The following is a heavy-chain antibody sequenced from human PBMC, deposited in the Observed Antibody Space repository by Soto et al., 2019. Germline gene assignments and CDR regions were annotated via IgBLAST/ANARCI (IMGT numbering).Heavy chain of an antibody. CDR2: VNPSSGST. CDR3: ARWAPDAFHV. Sequence: ASVKVSCKASGGTFSSYTISWVRQAPGQGLEWMGVVNPSSGSTSYAQKFQGRVTMTRDTSTSTVYMELSSLRSEDAAVYYCARWAPDAFHVWGQGTLV. J-gene: IGHJ3*01. CDR1: GGTFSSYT. V-gene: IGHV1-46*01.